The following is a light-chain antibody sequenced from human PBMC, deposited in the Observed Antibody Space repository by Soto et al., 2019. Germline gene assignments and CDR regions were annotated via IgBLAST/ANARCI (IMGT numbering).Light chain of an antibody. V-gene: IGLV2-8*01. CDR2: EVS. CDR3: SSYAGSNNFRV. Sequence: QSVLTQPPSASGSPGQSVTISCTGTSSGVGGYNYVSWYQQHPGKAPKLMIYEVSKRPSGVPDRFSGCKSGNTASLTVSGLQSEDEADYYCSSYAGSNNFRVFGGGTKLTVL. CDR1: SSGVGGYNY. J-gene: IGLJ2*01.